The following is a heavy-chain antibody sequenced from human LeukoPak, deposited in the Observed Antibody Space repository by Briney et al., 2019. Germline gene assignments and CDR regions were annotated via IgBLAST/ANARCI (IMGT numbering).Heavy chain of an antibody. CDR3: ARGQRGHSSGWYYY. J-gene: IGHJ4*02. V-gene: IGHV4-38-2*02. CDR2: IYHSGST. D-gene: IGHD6-19*01. Sequence: SETLSLTCSVSGYSISSGYYWGWIRQPPGKGLEWIGSIYHSGSTNYNPSLKSRVTISVDTSKNQFSLKLSSVTAADTAVYYCARGQRGHSSGWYYYWGQGTLVTVSS. CDR1: GYSISSGYY.